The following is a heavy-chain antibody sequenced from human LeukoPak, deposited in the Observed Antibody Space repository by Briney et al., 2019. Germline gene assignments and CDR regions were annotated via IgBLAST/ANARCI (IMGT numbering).Heavy chain of an antibody. V-gene: IGHV1-69*04. J-gene: IGHJ4*02. D-gene: IGHD6-13*01. CDR2: IIPILGIA. CDR1: GGTFSSYA. Sequence: ASVKVSCKASGGTFSSYAISWVRQAPGQGLEWMGRIIPILGIANYAQKFQGRVTITADKSTSTAYMELSSLRSEDTAVYYCARGAIAAAPSDYWGQGTLVTVSS. CDR3: ARGAIAAAPSDY.